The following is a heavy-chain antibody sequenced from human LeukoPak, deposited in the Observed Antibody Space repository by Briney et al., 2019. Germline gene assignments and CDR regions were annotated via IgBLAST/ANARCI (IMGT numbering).Heavy chain of an antibody. V-gene: IGHV5-51*01. J-gene: IGHJ4*02. CDR3: ARQAVTDNIALWVVLDY. Sequence: GESLEISCKASGYSFTSYWIGWVRQMPGKGLEWMGIIYPGDSDTRYSPSFQGQVTISADKSISTAYLQWSSLKASDTAMYYCARQAVTDNIALWVVLDYWGQGTLVTVSS. CDR1: GYSFTSYW. D-gene: IGHD2-21*02. CDR2: IYPGDSDT.